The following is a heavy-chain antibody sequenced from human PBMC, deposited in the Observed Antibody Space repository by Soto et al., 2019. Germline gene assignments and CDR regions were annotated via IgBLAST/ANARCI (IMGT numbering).Heavy chain of an antibody. CDR3: ARLYTRGWPHAY. Sequence: GESLKISCKGSGYTFTNYWIAWVRLMPGKGLEWMGLIHPRDSDTRDSPSFQGQVTMSADKSIDTVYLHLSSLKASDSAMYYCARLYTRGWPHAYRGQGSSDTVSS. CDR1: GYTFTNYW. D-gene: IGHD2-2*02. CDR2: IHPRDSDT. V-gene: IGHV5-51*01. J-gene: IGHJ4*02.